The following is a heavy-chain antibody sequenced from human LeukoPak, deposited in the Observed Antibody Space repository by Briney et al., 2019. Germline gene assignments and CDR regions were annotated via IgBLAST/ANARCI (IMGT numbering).Heavy chain of an antibody. J-gene: IGHJ4*02. CDR3: AKVTGWGDYGDDNFDY. V-gene: IGHV3-23*01. CDR2: ISGSGGST. Sequence: GGSLRLSCAASGFTFSSYAISWVRQAPGKGLEWVSAISGSGGSTYYADSVKGRFTISRDNSKNTLYLQMNSLRAEDTAVYYCAKVTGWGDYGDDNFDYWGQGTLVTVSS. D-gene: IGHD4-17*01. CDR1: GFTFSSYA.